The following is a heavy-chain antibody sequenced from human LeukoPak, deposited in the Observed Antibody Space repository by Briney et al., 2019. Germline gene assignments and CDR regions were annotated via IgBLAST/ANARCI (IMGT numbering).Heavy chain of an antibody. J-gene: IGHJ4*02. D-gene: IGHD3-3*01. CDR2: INPSGGST. CDR3: ARAGPPTSNYDSWSGYFF. CDR1: GYTFTSYY. V-gene: IGHV1-46*01. Sequence: ASVKVSCNASGYTFTSYYMHWVRHAPGQGLEWMGIINPSGGSTTYAQKFQGRVTMTRDMSTSTVYMELSSLRSEDTAVYYCARAGPPTSNYDSWSGYFFWGQGTLVTVSS.